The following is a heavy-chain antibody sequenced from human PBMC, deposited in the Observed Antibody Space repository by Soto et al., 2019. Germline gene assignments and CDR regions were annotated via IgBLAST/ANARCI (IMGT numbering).Heavy chain of an antibody. Sequence: SETLSLTCSVSGGSLSDGDYFWSWIRQPPGKGLEWIGYIYYSGSTYYNPSLKSRVTISVDTSKNQFSLKLSSVTAADTAVYYCARASPVVTDVRGQGTTGTGSS. J-gene: IGHJ6*02. CDR1: GGSLSDGDYF. D-gene: IGHD5-18*01. CDR3: ARASPVVTDV. V-gene: IGHV4-30-4*02. CDR2: IYYSGST.